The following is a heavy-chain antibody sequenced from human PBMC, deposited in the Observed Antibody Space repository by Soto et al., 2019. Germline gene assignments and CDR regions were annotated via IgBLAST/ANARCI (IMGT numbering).Heavy chain of an antibody. V-gene: IGHV3-7*03. CDR2: IKEDGSEK. Sequence: EAQLVESGGGLVQPGGSLRLSCAASGFTFSTYWMSWVRQAPGKGLEWVANIKEDGSEKYYVDSVKGRCTIPRDNANNSLYLQTNSLRAEDTAVYYCVRVGRLGGYWGQGTLVTVSS. CDR3: VRVGRLGGY. J-gene: IGHJ4*02. CDR1: GFTFSTYW. D-gene: IGHD3-16*01.